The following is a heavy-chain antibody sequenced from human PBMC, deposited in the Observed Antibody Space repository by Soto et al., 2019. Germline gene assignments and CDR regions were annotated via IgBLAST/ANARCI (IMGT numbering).Heavy chain of an antibody. CDR2: IDPYDGTT. CDR1: GYRFTSHY. CDR3: ARDFVAASTTTFRPRGQGYGNDY. Sequence: QVQLVQSGAEVRKPGTSVKVSCETSGYRFTSHYIHWVRQAPGQGLEWMGMIDPYDGTTTNAQRFQGRVTMTRDTSTTTVNMEMNSLTSEDTATYFCARDFVAASTTTFRPRGQGYGNDYWAREPWSPSPQ. V-gene: IGHV1-46*01. D-gene: IGHD5-18*01. J-gene: IGHJ4*02.